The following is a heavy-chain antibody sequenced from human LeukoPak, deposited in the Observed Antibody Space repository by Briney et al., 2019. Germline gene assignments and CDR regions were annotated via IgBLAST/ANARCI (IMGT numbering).Heavy chain of an antibody. J-gene: IGHJ4*02. D-gene: IGHD2-2*01. CDR1: GFTFSSYS. V-gene: IGHV3-64*01. CDR3: ARTPRIVVVPAPPDY. CDR2: ISSSGGNT. Sequence: PGGSLRLSCAASGFTFSSYSMHWVRQAPGKGLEYVSAISSSGGNTYYAISVKGRFTISRDNSKNTLYLQMGSLRAEDMAVYYCARTPRIVVVPAPPDYWGQGTLVTVSS.